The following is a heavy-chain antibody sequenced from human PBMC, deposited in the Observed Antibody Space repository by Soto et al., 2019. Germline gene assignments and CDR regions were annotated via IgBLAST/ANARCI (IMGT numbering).Heavy chain of an antibody. V-gene: IGHV1-18*01. J-gene: IGHJ6*02. CDR2: ISTDNGNT. Sequence: ASVKVSFKSPGYTFSNSGISWARQAAGERLEGMGCISTDNGNTNYAHHLQGRISMTTDPSTSTAYMDLWSLRSDDTAGYYCGRHPGITSFGVYSMYFSSMEGCGHGTTVTV. D-gene: IGHD3-3*01. CDR3: GRHPGITSFGVYSMYFSSMEG. CDR1: GYTFSNSG.